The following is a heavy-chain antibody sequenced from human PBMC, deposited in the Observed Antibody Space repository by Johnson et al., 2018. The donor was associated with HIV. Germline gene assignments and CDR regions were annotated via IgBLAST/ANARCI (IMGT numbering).Heavy chain of an antibody. V-gene: IGHV3-20*04. D-gene: IGHD6-19*01. CDR1: GFTFDDYG. J-gene: IGHJ3*02. CDR2: INWNGGST. CDR3: ARGGVGGWDHDAFDI. Sequence: VQLVESGGGLVQPGRSLRLSCTASGFTFDDYGMSWVRQAPGKGLEWVSGINWNGGSTGYADSVKGRFTISRDNAKNSLYLQMNSLRAEDTALYYCARGGVGGWDHDAFDIWGQGTMVTVSS.